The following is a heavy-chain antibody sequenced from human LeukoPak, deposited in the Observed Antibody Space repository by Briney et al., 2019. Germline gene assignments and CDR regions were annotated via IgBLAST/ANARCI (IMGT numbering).Heavy chain of an antibody. Sequence: ASVEVSCKASGYTFTSYGISWVRQAPGQGLEWMGWISAYNGNTNYAQKLQGRVTMTTDTSTSTAYMELRSLRSDDTAVYYCARDPYSGTYGNTYYYYMDVWGKGTTVTISS. V-gene: IGHV1-18*01. CDR2: ISAYNGNT. J-gene: IGHJ6*03. CDR3: ARDPYSGTYGNTYYYYMDV. CDR1: GYTFTSYG. D-gene: IGHD1-26*01.